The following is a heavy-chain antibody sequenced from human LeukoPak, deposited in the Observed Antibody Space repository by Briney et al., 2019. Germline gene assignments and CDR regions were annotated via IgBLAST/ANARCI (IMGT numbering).Heavy chain of an antibody. V-gene: IGHV4-39*02. D-gene: IGHD3-22*01. CDR2: IYYGGST. Sequence: PSETLSLTCTVSGGSISSSSYYWGWIRQPPGKGLEWIGSIYYGGSTYYNPSLKSRVTISVDTSKNQFSLKLSSVTAADTAVYYCARDAGVMVSEAYDGFGMDVWGQGTTVTVSS. CDR1: GGSISSSSYY. J-gene: IGHJ6*02. CDR3: ARDAGVMVSEAYDGFGMDV.